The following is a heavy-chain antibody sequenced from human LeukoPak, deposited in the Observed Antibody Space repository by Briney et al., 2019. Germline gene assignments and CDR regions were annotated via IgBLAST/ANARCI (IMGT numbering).Heavy chain of an antibody. CDR1: AFTFSSYA. V-gene: IGHV3-23*01. CDR3: AKETLVAGTVDY. Sequence: GGSLRLSCAASAFTFSSYAMSWVRQAPGKGLEWVSAISGSDDNTYYADSVKGRFTISRDNSKNTLYLQMNSLRAEDTAVYYCAKETLVAGTVDYWGQGTLVTVSS. J-gene: IGHJ4*02. D-gene: IGHD6-19*01. CDR2: ISGSDDNT.